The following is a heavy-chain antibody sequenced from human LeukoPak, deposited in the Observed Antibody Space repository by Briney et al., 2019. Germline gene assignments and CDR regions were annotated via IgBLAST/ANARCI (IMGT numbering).Heavy chain of an antibody. CDR2: IYSTGST. CDR3: ARQIASAGTAGFDF. V-gene: IGHV4-4*07. D-gene: IGHD6-13*01. J-gene: IGHJ4*02. Sequence: SETLSLTCTVSGGSISSYYWSWIRQPAGKGLEWIGRIYSTGSTNYDPSLKSRVTMSVDTSKNQFSLRLRSVTAADTAVYYCARQIASAGTAGFDFWGQGALVTVSS. CDR1: GGSISSYY.